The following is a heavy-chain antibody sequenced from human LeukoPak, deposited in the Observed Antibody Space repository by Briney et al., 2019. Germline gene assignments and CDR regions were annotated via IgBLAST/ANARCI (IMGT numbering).Heavy chain of an antibody. CDR3: AREPASFDDYGDFDY. V-gene: IGHV1-69*05. CDR1: GCTFSSYA. CDR2: IIPIFGTA. J-gene: IGHJ4*02. Sequence: SVKVSCKASGCTFSSYAISWVRQAPGQGLEWMGRIIPIFGTANYAQKFQGRVTITTDESTSTAYMELSSLRSEDTAVYYCAREPASFDDYGDFDYWGQGTLVTVSS. D-gene: IGHD4-17*01.